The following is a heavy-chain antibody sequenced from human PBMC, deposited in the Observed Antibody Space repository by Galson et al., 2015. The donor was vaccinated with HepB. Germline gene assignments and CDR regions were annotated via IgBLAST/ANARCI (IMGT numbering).Heavy chain of an antibody. CDR3: ARGGYCSSTSCYHGRGPGYYYYGMDV. Sequence: SLRLSCAASGFTFSSYDMHWVRQATGKGLEWVSAIGTAGDPYYPGSVKGRFTISRENAKNSLYLQMNSLRAGDTAVYYCARGGYCSSTSCYHGRGPGYYYYGMDVWGQGTTVTVSS. CDR2: IGTAGDP. J-gene: IGHJ6*02. V-gene: IGHV3-13*05. D-gene: IGHD2-2*01. CDR1: GFTFSSYD.